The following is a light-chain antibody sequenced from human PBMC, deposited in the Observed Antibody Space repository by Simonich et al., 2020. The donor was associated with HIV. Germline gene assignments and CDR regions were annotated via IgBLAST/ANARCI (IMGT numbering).Light chain of an antibody. Sequence: EIVMTQSPATLSVSPGERATLSCRAGQSVSNNLAWYQQKPGQAPRLLIYGASTRATGIPARFRGSGSGTEFTLTITSMQSEDFAVYYCQQYNYWLITFGQGTRLEIK. CDR1: QSVSNN. CDR3: QQYNYWLIT. J-gene: IGKJ5*01. V-gene: IGKV3-15*01. CDR2: GAS.